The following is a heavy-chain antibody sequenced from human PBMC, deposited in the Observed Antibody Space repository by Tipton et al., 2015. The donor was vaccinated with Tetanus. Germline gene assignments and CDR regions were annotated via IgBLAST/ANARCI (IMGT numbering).Heavy chain of an antibody. V-gene: IGHV3-48*02. CDR3: ARRGEARANWFDS. CDR2: ISYSSTSI. Sequence: SLRLSCAGSGFSFRDFGMNWVRQAPGKGLEWVSYISYSSTSIYYADSVKGRFAVSRDNAKNSLYLQMNTLRDDDTGVYYCARRGEARANWFDSWGQGPLVTVSS. CDR1: GFSFRDFG. J-gene: IGHJ5*01.